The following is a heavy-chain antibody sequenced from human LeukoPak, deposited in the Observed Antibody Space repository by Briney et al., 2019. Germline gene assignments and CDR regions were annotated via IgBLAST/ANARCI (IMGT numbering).Heavy chain of an antibody. V-gene: IGHV3-30*18. CDR2: ISYDGSNK. Sequence: PGGSLRLSCAASGFTFSSYGMHWVRQAPGKGLEWVAVISYDGSNKYYADSVKGRFTISRDNSKNTLYLQTNSLRAEDTAVYYCAKDPAAGLLLYYFDYWGQGTLVTVSS. J-gene: IGHJ4*02. CDR3: AKDPAAGLLLYYFDY. CDR1: GFTFSSYG. D-gene: IGHD6-13*01.